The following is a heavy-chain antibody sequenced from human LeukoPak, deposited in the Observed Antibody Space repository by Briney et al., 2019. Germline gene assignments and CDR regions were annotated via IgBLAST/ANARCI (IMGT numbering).Heavy chain of an antibody. CDR1: GGSFSGYY. D-gene: IGHD3-22*01. J-gene: IGHJ4*02. V-gene: IGHV4-34*09. Sequence: SETLSLTCAVYGGSFSGYYWSWIRQPPGKGLEWIGYIYYSGSTYYNPSLKSRVTISVDTSKNQFSLKLSSVTAADTAVYYCARDYYDSSGYSKFDYWGQGTLVTVSS. CDR2: IYYSGST. CDR3: ARDYYDSSGYSKFDY.